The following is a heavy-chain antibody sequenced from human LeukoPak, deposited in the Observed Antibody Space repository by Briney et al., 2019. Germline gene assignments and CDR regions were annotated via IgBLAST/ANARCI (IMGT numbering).Heavy chain of an antibody. J-gene: IGHJ5*02. CDR2: IIPIFGTA. D-gene: IGHD1-20*01. V-gene: IGHV1-69*01. CDR1: GGTFSSYA. Sequence: SVKVSCKASGGTFSSYAISLVRQAPGQGLEWMGGIIPIFGTANYAQKFQGRVTITADESTSTAYMELSSLRSEDTAVYYCARDHRTYNWNRVWFDPWGQGTLVTVSS. CDR3: ARDHRTYNWNRVWFDP.